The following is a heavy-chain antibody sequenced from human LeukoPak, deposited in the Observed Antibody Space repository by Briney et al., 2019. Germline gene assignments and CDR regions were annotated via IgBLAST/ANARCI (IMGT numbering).Heavy chain of an antibody. Sequence: GGSLRLSCAASGFTFSSYSMNWVRQAPGKGLEWVSYISSSSSTIYYADSVKGRFTISRDNAKNSLYLQMNSLRAEDTAVYYCARDRWTAMLYWGQGTLVTVSS. CDR2: ISSSSSTI. CDR3: ARDRWTAMLY. D-gene: IGHD2-21*02. J-gene: IGHJ4*02. CDR1: GFTFSSYS. V-gene: IGHV3-48*01.